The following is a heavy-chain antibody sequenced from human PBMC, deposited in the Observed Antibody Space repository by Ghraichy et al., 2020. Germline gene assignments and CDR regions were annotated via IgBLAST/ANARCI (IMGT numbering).Heavy chain of an antibody. D-gene: IGHD4-17*01. CDR1: GFPFSSYS. Sequence: LSLTCAASGFPFSSYSMNWVRQAPGEGLEWVSSIRSTGKYMYYADSVKGRFTISRDNAKNSVYLQMDSLRVEDTAVYYCARDGNGDYDLGGGLYYQYGMDVWGHGTTVTVSS. J-gene: IGHJ6*02. CDR3: ARDGNGDYDLGGGLYYQYGMDV. V-gene: IGHV3-21*01. CDR2: IRSTGKYM.